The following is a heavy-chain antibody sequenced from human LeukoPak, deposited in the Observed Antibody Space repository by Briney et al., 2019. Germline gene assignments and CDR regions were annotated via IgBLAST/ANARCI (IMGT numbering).Heavy chain of an antibody. V-gene: IGHV4-59*01. D-gene: IGHD3-16*01. CDR2: IYYTGSA. CDR3: ARMGALGDAFDI. CDR1: GGSFDTYY. Sequence: SETLSLTCTVSGGSFDTYYWNWIRQAPGKELEWIGYIYYTGSANYNPSLRSRVIIPVDTSKKQFSLKLNAVTAADTAVYYCARMGALGDAFDIWGQGTMVTV. J-gene: IGHJ3*02.